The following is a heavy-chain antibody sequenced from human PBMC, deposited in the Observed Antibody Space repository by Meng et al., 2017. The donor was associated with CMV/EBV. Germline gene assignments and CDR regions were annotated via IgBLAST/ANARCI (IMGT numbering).Heavy chain of an antibody. CDR3: AREGSGYYYPNWFDP. CDR2: ISSSSSYI. V-gene: IGHV3-21*01. J-gene: IGHJ5*02. D-gene: IGHD3-22*01. Sequence: GSLRLSCAASGFTFSSYSMNWVRQAPGKGLEWVLSISSSSSYIYYADSVKGRFTISRDNAKNSLYLQMNSLRAEDTAVYYCAREGSGYYYPNWFDPWGQGTLVTVSS. CDR1: GFTFSSYS.